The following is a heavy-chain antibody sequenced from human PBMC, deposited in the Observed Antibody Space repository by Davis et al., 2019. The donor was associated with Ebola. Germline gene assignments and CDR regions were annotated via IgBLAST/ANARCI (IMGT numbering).Heavy chain of an antibody. V-gene: IGHV1-2*04. CDR3: ARDRPSGCSSTSCSYYYYGMDV. D-gene: IGHD2-2*01. Sequence: ASVKVSCKASGYTFTGYYMHWVRQAPGQGLEWMRWINPNSGGTNYAQKFQGWVTMTRDTSISTAYMELSRLRSDDTAMYYCARDRPSGCSSTSCSYYYYGMDVWGQGTTVTVSS. CDR1: GYTFTGYY. J-gene: IGHJ6*02. CDR2: INPNSGGT.